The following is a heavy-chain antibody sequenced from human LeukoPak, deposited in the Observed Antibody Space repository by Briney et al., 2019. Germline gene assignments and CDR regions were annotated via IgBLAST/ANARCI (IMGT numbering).Heavy chain of an antibody. CDR2: INHSGST. CDR1: GGSFSGYY. Sequence: PSETLSLTCAVYGGSFSGYYWSWIRQPPGKGLEWIGEINHSGSTNYNPSLKSRVTISVDTSKNQFSLKLSSVTAADTAVYYCARHVRRAALLWFGELGEFDYWGQGTLVTVSS. CDR3: ARHVRRAALLWFGELGEFDY. D-gene: IGHD3-10*01. V-gene: IGHV4-34*01. J-gene: IGHJ4*02.